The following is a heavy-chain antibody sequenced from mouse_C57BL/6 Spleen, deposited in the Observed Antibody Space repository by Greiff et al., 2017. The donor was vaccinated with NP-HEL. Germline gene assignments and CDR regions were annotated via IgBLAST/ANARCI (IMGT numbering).Heavy chain of an antibody. D-gene: IGHD3-2*02. CDR2: INPNYGTT. V-gene: IGHV1-39*01. J-gene: IGHJ4*01. CDR1: GYSFTDYY. Sequence: EVQLQQPGPELVKPGASVKISCKASGYSFTDYYMNWVKQSHGQSLEWIGVINPNYGTTSYNQKFKGKATLTVDTSSSTAYMQLNSLTSEDYAVYYWSGGVLSYAMDDWGQGTSGTVSS. CDR3: SGGVLSYAMDD.